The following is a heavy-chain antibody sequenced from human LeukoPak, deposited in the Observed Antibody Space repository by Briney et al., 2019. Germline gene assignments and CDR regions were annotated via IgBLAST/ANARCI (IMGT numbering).Heavy chain of an antibody. D-gene: IGHD5-24*01. V-gene: IGHV1-18*01. Sequence: EASVKVSCKASGYTFTSYGISWVRRAPGQGLEWMGWISAYNGNTNYAQKLQGRVTMTTDTSTSTAYTELRSLRSDDTAVYYCARAGPMATAIFDYWGQGTLVTVSS. CDR1: GYTFTSYG. CDR3: ARAGPMATAIFDY. J-gene: IGHJ4*02. CDR2: ISAYNGNT.